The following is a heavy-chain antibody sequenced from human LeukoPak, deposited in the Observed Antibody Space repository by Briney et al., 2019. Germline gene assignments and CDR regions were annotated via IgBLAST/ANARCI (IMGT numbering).Heavy chain of an antibody. V-gene: IGHV4-59*01. Sequence: SETLSLTCTASGGSITSYYWSWIRQPPGKGLEWIGYIYYSGSTNYNPSLKSRVTISVDTSKNQFSLKLSSVTAADTAVYYCARCRVGATGSWFDPWGQGTLVTVSS. J-gene: IGHJ5*02. D-gene: IGHD1-26*01. CDR2: IYYSGST. CDR3: ARCRVGATGSWFDP. CDR1: GGSITSYY.